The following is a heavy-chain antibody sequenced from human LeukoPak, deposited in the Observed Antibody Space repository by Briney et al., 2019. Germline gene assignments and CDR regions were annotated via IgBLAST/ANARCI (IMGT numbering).Heavy chain of an antibody. CDR3: ASGSFCTNGVCYKGFDY. V-gene: IGHV3-74*01. CDR1: GFTFSTSW. D-gene: IGHD2-8*01. J-gene: IGHJ4*02. Sequence: GGSLRLSCAASGFTFSTSWMHWVPQAPGEGLVWVSRIKSDGSTTTYADSVKGRFTISRDSAKNTLFLQMNSLRAEDTAVYYCASGSFCTNGVCYKGFDYWGQGTLVSVSS. CDR2: IKSDGSTT.